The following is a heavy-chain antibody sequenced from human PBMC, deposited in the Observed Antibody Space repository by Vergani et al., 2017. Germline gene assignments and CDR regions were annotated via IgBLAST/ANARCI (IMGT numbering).Heavy chain of an antibody. Sequence: EVQLVESGGGLVKPGGSLRLSCVASGFTFGSYSMNWVRQAPGNGLEWVSFISSSSSYRYYADSVKGRFTISRDNGEYSLLLQMNSLRPEDTAVYYCASGVPGYQLATQYFQHWGQGTLVTVSS. V-gene: IGHV3-21*01. CDR1: GFTFGSYS. J-gene: IGHJ1*01. D-gene: IGHD2-2*01. CDR3: ASGVPGYQLATQYFQH. CDR2: ISSSSSYR.